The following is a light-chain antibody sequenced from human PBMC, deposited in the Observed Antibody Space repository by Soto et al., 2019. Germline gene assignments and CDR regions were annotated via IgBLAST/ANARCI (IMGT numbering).Light chain of an antibody. CDR1: QIVLYSSNNKNY. V-gene: IGKV4-1*01. Sequence: DIGMTQSPGSLAVSMGERATINCKSSQIVLYSSNNKNYLAWYQQKPGQPPKLLIYWASTRESGVPDRFSGSGSGTDFTLTISSLQAEDVAVYYCQQYYSTPLTFGGGTKVDI. CDR2: WAS. J-gene: IGKJ4*01. CDR3: QQYYSTPLT.